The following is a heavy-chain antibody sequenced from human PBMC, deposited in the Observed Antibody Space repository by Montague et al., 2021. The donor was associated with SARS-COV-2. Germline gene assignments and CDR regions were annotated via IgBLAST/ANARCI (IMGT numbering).Heavy chain of an antibody. Sequence: SETLSLTCSVFGDSINSYYWGWIRQPPGKRLEWLGYVHPSGTTNYNPSLNSRIAISVDTSKNQFSLRLDSVTAADTAIYYCATLTQSNGDFWGQGALVTV. D-gene: IGHD4/OR15-4a*01. CDR3: ATLTQSNGDF. CDR1: GDSINSYY. J-gene: IGHJ4*02. CDR2: VHPSGTT. V-gene: IGHV4-4*08.